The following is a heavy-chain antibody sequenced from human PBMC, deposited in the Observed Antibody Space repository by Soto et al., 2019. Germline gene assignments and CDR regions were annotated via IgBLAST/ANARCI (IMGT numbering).Heavy chain of an antibody. J-gene: IGHJ4*02. D-gene: IGHD3-22*01. CDR3: ARADDYYDSSGYYSGNY. CDR2: MNPNSGNT. V-gene: IGHV1-8*01. CDR1: GYTFTSYD. Sequence: ASVKVSCKASGYTFTSYDINWVRQATGQGLEWMGWMNPNSGNTGYAQKFQGRVTMTRNTSISTAYMELSSLRSEDTAVYYCARADDYYDSSGYYSGNYWGQGTLVTVSS.